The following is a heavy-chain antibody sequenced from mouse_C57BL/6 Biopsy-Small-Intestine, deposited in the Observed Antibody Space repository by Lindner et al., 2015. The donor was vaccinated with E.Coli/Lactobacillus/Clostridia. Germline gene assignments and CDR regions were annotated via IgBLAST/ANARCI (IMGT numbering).Heavy chain of an antibody. V-gene: IGHV1-82*01. CDR1: GYALSNSW. CDR3: TTFRWSYWYFDV. J-gene: IGHJ1*03. CDR2: IYLGNGDT. Sequence: VQLQESGPELVKPGASVKISCKASGYALSNSWMNWVKQWPGKGLEWIGRIYLGNGDTNYNGKFQGKATMTADTSSNTAYLQLSSLTSEDTAVYYCTTFRWSYWYFDVWGTGTTVTVSS. D-gene: IGHD2-3*01.